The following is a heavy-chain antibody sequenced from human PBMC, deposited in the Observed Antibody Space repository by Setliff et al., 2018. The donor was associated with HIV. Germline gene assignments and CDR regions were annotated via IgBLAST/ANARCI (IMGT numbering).Heavy chain of an antibody. CDR2: INPSGGGT. J-gene: IGHJ4*02. D-gene: IGHD3-22*01. V-gene: IGHV1-46*01. CDR1: GYTFTSYY. Sequence: ASVKVSCKASGYTFTSYYMHWVRQAPGQGLEWMGIINPSGGGTTYAQKFQGRVTMTRNTSTDTLYMDLSSLTSEDTAVYYCVRGMTSYDSSGYSIPYYFDYWGQGTLVTVSS. CDR3: VRGMTSYDSSGYSIPYYFDY.